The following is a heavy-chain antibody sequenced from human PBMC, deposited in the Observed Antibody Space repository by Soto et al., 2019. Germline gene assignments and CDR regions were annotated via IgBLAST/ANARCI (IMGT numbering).Heavy chain of an antibody. V-gene: IGHV3-23*01. CDR3: AKDSLKWQLPPLQSVFLCRPDY. CDR1: GFTFSSYA. J-gene: IGHJ4*02. Sequence: GGSLRLSCAASGFTFSSYAMSWVRQAPGKGLEWVSAISGSGGSTYYADSVKGRFTISRDNSKNTLYLQMNSLRAEDTAVYYCAKDSLKWQLPPLQSVFLCRPDYWGQGTLVTVSS. D-gene: IGHD1-26*01. CDR2: ISGSGGST.